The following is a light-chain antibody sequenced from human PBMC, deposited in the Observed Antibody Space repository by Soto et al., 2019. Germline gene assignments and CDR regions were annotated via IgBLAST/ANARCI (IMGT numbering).Light chain of an antibody. V-gene: IGLV2-14*03. CDR2: DVS. CDR3: SSYTRSSLGV. Sequence: QSVLTQPASVSGSPGQSIAFSCTGTSSDVGGYNYVSWYQHHPGKAPKLMIYDVSNRPSGVSNRFSGSKSGNTASLTISGLQAEDESDFYSSSYTRSSLGVFGGGTKLTVL. J-gene: IGLJ2*01. CDR1: SSDVGGYNY.